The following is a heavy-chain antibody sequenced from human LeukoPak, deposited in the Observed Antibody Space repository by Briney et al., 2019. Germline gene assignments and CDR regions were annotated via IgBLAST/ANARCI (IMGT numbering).Heavy chain of an antibody. D-gene: IGHD1-26*01. CDR2: IWYDGSNK. Sequence: GGSLRLSCTASGFIFSSYGMHWVRQAPGKGLEWVAVIWYDGSNKYYADSVKGRFTISRDNAKNSLYLQMNSLTAEDTAVYFCVKEEWGGYVEYWGQGTLVTVSS. J-gene: IGHJ4*02. CDR1: GFIFSSYG. CDR3: VKEEWGGYVEY. V-gene: IGHV3-33*03.